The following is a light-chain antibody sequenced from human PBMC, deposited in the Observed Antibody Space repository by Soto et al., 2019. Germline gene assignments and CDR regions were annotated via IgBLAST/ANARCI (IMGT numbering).Light chain of an antibody. J-gene: IGLJ1*01. V-gene: IGLV2-14*01. Sequence: QSVLAQPASVSGSPGQSITISCTGTSSDVARYDSVSWYQQPPGKAPKLIIYGVNYRPSGVSDRFSGSKSGNTASLTISGLQAEDEADYYCKSYTGSSLYVFGFGNKVTVL. CDR1: SSDVARYDS. CDR3: KSYTGSSLYV. CDR2: GVN.